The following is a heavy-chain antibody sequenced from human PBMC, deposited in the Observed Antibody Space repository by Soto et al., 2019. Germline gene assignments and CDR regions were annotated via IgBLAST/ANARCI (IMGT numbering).Heavy chain of an antibody. J-gene: IGHJ4*02. CDR2: IRSKRHSYAT. D-gene: IGHD5-12*01. CDR1: GFTFSGSA. CDR3: TRHRGYHNETSDF. V-gene: IGHV3-73*02. Sequence: EVYLVESGGGLVQPGGSLKLSCAASGFTFSGSAMHWVRQASGKGLEWVGRIRSKRHSYATAYAASVKGRFTISRDDSKNTAYLQMNSLKTEDTALYYCTRHRGYHNETSDFWGQGTLVTVSS.